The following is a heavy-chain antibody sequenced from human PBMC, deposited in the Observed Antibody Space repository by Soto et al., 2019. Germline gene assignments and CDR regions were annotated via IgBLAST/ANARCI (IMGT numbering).Heavy chain of an antibody. J-gene: IGHJ3*02. Sequence: SETLSLTCTVSGGFINSGGYSWTWIRQPSGKGLEWIGYIYHTGTTYYNPSLKSRVTVSVDRSKNQFSLRLSSVTAADTAVYYCARPTSTDLRDPFDIWGQGIMVTVSS. CDR3: ARPTSTDLRDPFDI. V-gene: IGHV4-30-2*01. CDR1: GGFINSGGYS. D-gene: IGHD4-17*01. CDR2: IYHTGTT.